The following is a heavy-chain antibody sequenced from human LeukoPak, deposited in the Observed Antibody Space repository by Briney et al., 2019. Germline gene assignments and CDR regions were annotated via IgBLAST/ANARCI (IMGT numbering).Heavy chain of an antibody. CDR2: IYTSGST. D-gene: IGHD2/OR15-2a*01. Sequence: SETLSLTCTVSGGSISSGSYYWSWIRQPAGKGLEWIGRIYTSGSTNYNPSLKSRVTISVDTSKNQFSLKLSPVTAADTAVYYCARDYKGVLLTYWGQGTLVTVSS. V-gene: IGHV4-61*02. CDR1: GGSISSGSYY. J-gene: IGHJ4*02. CDR3: ARDYKGVLLTY.